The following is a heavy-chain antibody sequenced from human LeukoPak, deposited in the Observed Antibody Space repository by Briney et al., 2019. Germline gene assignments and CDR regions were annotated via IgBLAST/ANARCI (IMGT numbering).Heavy chain of an antibody. D-gene: IGHD3-10*01. Sequence: QPGGSLRLSCVVSGITLSNYAMSWVRQAPGKGLEWVSGISGSAGGTNYADSVKGRFTISRDNSMNTMYLQMNSLRAEDTAVYFCAKRGIVIRGLLIIGFHKEAYYFDSWGQGILVTVSS. CDR1: GITLSNYA. J-gene: IGHJ4*02. CDR3: AKRGIVIRGLLIIGFHKEAYYFDS. V-gene: IGHV3-23*01. CDR2: ISGSAGGT.